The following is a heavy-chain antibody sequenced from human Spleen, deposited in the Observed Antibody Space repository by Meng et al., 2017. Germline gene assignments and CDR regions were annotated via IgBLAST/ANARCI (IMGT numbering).Heavy chain of an antibody. CDR1: AFTFSSYA. Sequence: GESLKISCTASAFTFSSYAMNWVRQAPGKGLEWISAISGSGDSTYYADSVRGRFTISRDNSKNTVSLLMNSLRAGDTAVYYCAQDREIVTTYFGQWGQGTLVTVSS. V-gene: IGHV3-23*01. CDR3: AQDREIVTTYFGQ. CDR2: ISGSGDST. J-gene: IGHJ4*02. D-gene: IGHD2/OR15-2a*01.